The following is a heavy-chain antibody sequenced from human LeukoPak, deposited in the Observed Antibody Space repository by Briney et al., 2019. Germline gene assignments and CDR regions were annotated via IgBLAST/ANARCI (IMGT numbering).Heavy chain of an antibody. CDR2: IYYSWST. D-gene: IGHD1-14*01. J-gene: IGHJ4*02. CDR3: ARYFSGSPNRWYLDF. CDR1: GGSISSYY. V-gene: IGHV4-59*08. Sequence: SETLSLTCTVSGGSISSYYWGWIRQPPGNRLEIIGYIYYSWSTTRHNPSLQSRVTISIEPSKSLFFLDLSSWTAADNALCYCARYFSGSPNRWYLDFWGQGTLVTVSS.